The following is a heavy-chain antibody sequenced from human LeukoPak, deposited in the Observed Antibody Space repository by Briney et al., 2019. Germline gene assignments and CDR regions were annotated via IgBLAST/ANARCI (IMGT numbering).Heavy chain of an antibody. CDR2: ISSSGSTI. CDR1: GFTFSSFT. J-gene: IGHJ6*03. CDR3: AKESGSSWLYYYYMDV. Sequence: GGSLRLSCAASGFTFSSFTMNWVRQAPGKGLEWVSYISSSGSTIYYADSVKGRFTISRDNAKNSLYLQMNSLRAEDTAVYYCAKESGSSWLYYYYMDVWGKGTTVTISS. D-gene: IGHD6-13*01. V-gene: IGHV3-48*04.